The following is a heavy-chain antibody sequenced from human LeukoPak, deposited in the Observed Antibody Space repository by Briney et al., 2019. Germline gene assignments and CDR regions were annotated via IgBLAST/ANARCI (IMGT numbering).Heavy chain of an antibody. CDR3: ARDRLAAVNWFAP. V-gene: IGHV3-21*01. CDR1: GFTFSSYS. CDR2: ISSSSSYI. Sequence: GGSLRLSCAASGFTFSSYSVNWVRQAPGKGLEGVSSISSSSSYIYYADSVKGRFTISRDNAKNSLYLQMNSLRAEDTAVYYCARDRLAAVNWFAPWGQGTLVTVSS. J-gene: IGHJ5*02. D-gene: IGHD6-13*01.